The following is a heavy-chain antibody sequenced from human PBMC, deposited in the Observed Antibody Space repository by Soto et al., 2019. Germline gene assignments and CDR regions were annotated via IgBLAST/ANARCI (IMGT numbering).Heavy chain of an antibody. CDR3: AKDRDTMIVTMFDY. D-gene: IGHD3-22*01. CDR1: GFTFSSYA. J-gene: IGHJ4*02. Sequence: GGSLRLSCAASGFTFSSYAMSWVRQAPGKGLEWVSAISGSGGSTHYADSVKGRFTISRDNSKNTLYLQMNSLRAEDTSVYFCAKDRDTMIVTMFDYWGQGTLVTVSS. V-gene: IGHV3-23*01. CDR2: ISGSGGST.